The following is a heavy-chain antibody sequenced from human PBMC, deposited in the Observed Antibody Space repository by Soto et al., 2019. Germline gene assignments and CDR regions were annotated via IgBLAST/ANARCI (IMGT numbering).Heavy chain of an antibody. CDR1: GFTFNSYA. J-gene: IGHJ4*02. D-gene: IGHD2-15*01. CDR2: ISYDGSNK. Sequence: HPAWSLRLSCAASGFTFNSYAMHWVRPDPGKGLEWVAVISYDGSNKYYADSVKGRFTISRDNSKNTLYLQMNSLRAEDTAVYYCAREVVVVAATRRYIDYWGQGTRVTVSS. CDR3: AREVVVVAATRRYIDY. V-gene: IGHV3-30-3*01.